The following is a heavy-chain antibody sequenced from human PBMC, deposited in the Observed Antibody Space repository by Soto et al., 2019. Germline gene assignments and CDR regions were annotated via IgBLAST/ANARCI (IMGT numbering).Heavy chain of an antibody. D-gene: IGHD2-15*01. Sequence: SGPTLVNPTQTLTLTCTFSGFSLSTSGMCVSWIRQPPGKALEWLARIDWDDDKYYSTSLKTRLTISKDTSKNQVVLTMTNMDPVDTATYYCARTRAFSGGSCYPPQIPLTYYYYYMDVWGKGTTVTVSS. CDR3: ARTRAFSGGSCYPPQIPLTYYYYYMDV. V-gene: IGHV2-70*11. CDR1: GFSLSTSGMC. CDR2: IDWDDDK. J-gene: IGHJ6*03.